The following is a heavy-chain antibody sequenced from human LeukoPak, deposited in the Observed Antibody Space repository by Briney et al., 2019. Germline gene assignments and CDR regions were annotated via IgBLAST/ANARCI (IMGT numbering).Heavy chain of an antibody. CDR1: GFPFSSYW. CDR2: IKQDGSKK. J-gene: IGHJ5*02. D-gene: IGHD4-17*01. V-gene: IGHV3-7*03. Sequence: PGGSLRLSCVASGFPFSSYWMTWVRQAPGKGLEWVANIKQDGSKKSYVDSVKGRFTISRDNAKNSLYLQMNSLRVEDTAVYYCIVFGDSNHWGQGTLVTVSS. CDR3: IVFGDSNH.